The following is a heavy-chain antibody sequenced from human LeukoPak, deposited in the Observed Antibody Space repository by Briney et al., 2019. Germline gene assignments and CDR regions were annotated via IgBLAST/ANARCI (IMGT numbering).Heavy chain of an antibody. CDR3: TTENRIQLWLYYFDY. CDR2: IKSKTDGGTT. V-gene: IGHV3-15*01. J-gene: IGHJ4*02. D-gene: IGHD5-18*01. Sequence: PGGSLRLSCAASGFTFSNAWMSWVGQAPGKGLEWVGRIKSKTDGGTTDYAAPVKGRFTISRDDSKNTLYLQMNSLKTEDTAVYYCTTENRIQLWLYYFDYWGQGTLVTVSS. CDR1: GFTFSNAW.